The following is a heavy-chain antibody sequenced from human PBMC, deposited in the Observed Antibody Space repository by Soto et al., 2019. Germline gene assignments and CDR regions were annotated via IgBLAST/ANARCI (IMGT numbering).Heavy chain of an antibody. CDR1: GYTFTSHG. Sequence: ASVKVSRKASGYTFTSHGISWVRLAPGQGLEWMGWISAYNGNTNYAQKLQGRVTMTTDTSTSTAYMELRSLRSDDTPLYYCARSYKWLVEVTSFDPWGQGTLVTVSS. J-gene: IGHJ5*02. V-gene: IGHV1-18*04. D-gene: IGHD6-19*01. CDR3: ARSYKWLVEVTSFDP. CDR2: ISAYNGNT.